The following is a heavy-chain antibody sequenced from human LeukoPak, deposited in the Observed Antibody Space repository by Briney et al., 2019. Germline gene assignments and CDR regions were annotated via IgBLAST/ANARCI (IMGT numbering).Heavy chain of an antibody. J-gene: IGHJ5*02. CDR2: INSDGSRI. D-gene: IGHD6-19*01. Sequence: PGGSLRLSCVASGFTFSSYWMHWVRQAPGKGLVWVSRINSDGSRINYAYSVKGRLTISRDNAKNSLYLQMNSLRAEDTAVYYCARDIAVAGINWFDPWGQGTLVTVSS. CDR1: GFTFSSYW. CDR3: ARDIAVAGINWFDP. V-gene: IGHV3-74*01.